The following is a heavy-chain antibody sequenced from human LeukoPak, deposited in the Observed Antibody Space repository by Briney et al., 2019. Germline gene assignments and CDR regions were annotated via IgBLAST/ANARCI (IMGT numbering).Heavy chain of an antibody. J-gene: IGHJ4*02. CDR2: IYYSGSA. CDR3: ARSKKGYSYGPFDY. Sequence: SETLSLTCTVSGGSISSSSCHWGWIRQPPGKGLEWIGSIYYSGSAYYNPSLKSRVTISVDTSKNQFSLKLSSVTAADTAVYYCARSKKGYSYGPFDYWGQGTLVTVSS. D-gene: IGHD5-18*01. CDR1: GGSISSSSCH. V-gene: IGHV4-39*01.